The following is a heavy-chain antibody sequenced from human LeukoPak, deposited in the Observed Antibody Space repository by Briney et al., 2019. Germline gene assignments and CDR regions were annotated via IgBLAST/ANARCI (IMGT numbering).Heavy chain of an antibody. D-gene: IGHD6-19*01. V-gene: IGHV1-69*01. Sequence: SVKVSCKASGGTFSSYAISWVRQAPGQGLEWMGGIIPIFGTANYAQKFQGRVTITADESTSTAYMELSSLRSEDTAVYYCARDWVAVAGTFQGNFDCWGQGTLVTVSS. CDR1: GGTFSSYA. CDR2: IIPIFGTA. J-gene: IGHJ4*02. CDR3: ARDWVAVAGTFQGNFDC.